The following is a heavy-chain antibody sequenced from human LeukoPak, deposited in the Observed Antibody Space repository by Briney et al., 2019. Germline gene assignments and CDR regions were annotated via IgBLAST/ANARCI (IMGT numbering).Heavy chain of an antibody. D-gene: IGHD6-19*01. J-gene: IGHJ4*02. V-gene: IGHV3-74*01. CDR3: ARGIAVAGTGDY. Sequence: GGSLRLSCAASGFTFSSYWMHWARQAPGKGLVWVSRINSDGSSTSYADSVKGRFTISRDNAKNTLYLQMNSLRAEDTAVYYCARGIAVAGTGDYWGQGTLVTVSS. CDR1: GFTFSSYW. CDR2: INSDGSST.